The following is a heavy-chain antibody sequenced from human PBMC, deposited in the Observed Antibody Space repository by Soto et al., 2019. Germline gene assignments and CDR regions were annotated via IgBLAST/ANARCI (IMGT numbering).Heavy chain of an antibody. CDR1: GGSISSYY. CDR3: ARDPDYGDPGVYFDY. D-gene: IGHD4-17*01. Sequence: PSETLSLTCTVSGGSISSYYWSWIRQPPGKGLEWIGYIYYSVSTNYNPSLKSRVTISVDTSKNQFSLKLSSVTAADTAVYYCARDPDYGDPGVYFDYWGQGTLVTVSS. J-gene: IGHJ4*02. V-gene: IGHV4-59*12. CDR2: IYYSVST.